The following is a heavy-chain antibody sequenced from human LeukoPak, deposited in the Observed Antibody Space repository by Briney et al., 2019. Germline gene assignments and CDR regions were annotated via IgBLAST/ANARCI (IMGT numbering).Heavy chain of an antibody. Sequence: GGSLRLSCAASGFTFSSYAMSWVRQAPGKGLEWVSAISGSGGSTYYADSVKGRFTISRDNSKNTLYLQMNSLRAEDTAVYYCAKDLAPSAPYDYYYFMDVWGKGTTVTISS. CDR2: ISGSGGST. D-gene: IGHD3-16*01. CDR1: GFTFSSYA. CDR3: AKDLAPSAPYDYYYFMDV. V-gene: IGHV3-23*01. J-gene: IGHJ6*03.